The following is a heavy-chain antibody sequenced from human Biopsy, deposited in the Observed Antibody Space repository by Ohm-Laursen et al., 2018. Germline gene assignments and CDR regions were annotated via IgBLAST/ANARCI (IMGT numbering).Heavy chain of an antibody. CDR3: ARLGNFWNAEDGLDL. D-gene: IGHD3-3*01. CDR1: GGDINNFY. Sequence: SDTLFLTWNVSGGDINNFYWTWIRQPPGQGLEWIGHASYSGYTNYNPSLKSRVTISVDTSKNHFSLNLRSVTAADTAVYSCARLGNFWNAEDGLDLWGLGTMVTVSS. CDR2: ASYSGYT. J-gene: IGHJ3*01. V-gene: IGHV4-59*08.